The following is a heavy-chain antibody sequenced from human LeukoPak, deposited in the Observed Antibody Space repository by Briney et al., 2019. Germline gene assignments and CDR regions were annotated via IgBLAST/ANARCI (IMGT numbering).Heavy chain of an antibody. Sequence: GGSLRLSCAASGFTFSSYWMHWVRQAPGKGLVWVSRINSDGSSTSYADSVKGRFTISRDNAKNTLYLQMNSLRVEDTAVYYCAKASAGMVRGIIIQFDYWGQGTLVTVSS. CDR2: INSDGSST. CDR1: GFTFSSYW. D-gene: IGHD3-10*01. J-gene: IGHJ4*02. V-gene: IGHV3-74*01. CDR3: AKASAGMVRGIIIQFDY.